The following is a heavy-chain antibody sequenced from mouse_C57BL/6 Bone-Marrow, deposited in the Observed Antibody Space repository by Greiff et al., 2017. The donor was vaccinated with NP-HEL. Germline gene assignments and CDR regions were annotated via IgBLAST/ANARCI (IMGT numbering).Heavy chain of an antibody. CDR3: ARNYGSSHWYFDV. Sequence: SGPELVKPGASVKISCKASGYAFSSSWMNWVKQRPGKGLEWIGRIYPGDGDTNYNGKFKGKATLTADKSSSTAYMQLSSLTSEDSAVYFCARNYGSSHWYFDVWGTGTTVTVSS. D-gene: IGHD1-1*01. CDR1: GYAFSSSW. V-gene: IGHV1-82*01. J-gene: IGHJ1*03. CDR2: IYPGDGDT.